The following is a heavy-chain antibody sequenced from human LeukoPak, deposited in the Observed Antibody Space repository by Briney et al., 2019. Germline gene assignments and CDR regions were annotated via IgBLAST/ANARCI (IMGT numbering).Heavy chain of an antibody. Sequence: GGSLRLSCAASGFTFSRYSMNWVRQAPGKGLEWVSYISSSSRTIHYADSVKGRFTISRDNAKNSLYLQMSSLRAEDTAVYYCARRGYSSGWNRFDYWGQGTLVTVSS. D-gene: IGHD6-25*01. CDR3: ARRGYSSGWNRFDY. V-gene: IGHV3-48*01. J-gene: IGHJ4*02. CDR2: ISSSSRTI. CDR1: GFTFSRYS.